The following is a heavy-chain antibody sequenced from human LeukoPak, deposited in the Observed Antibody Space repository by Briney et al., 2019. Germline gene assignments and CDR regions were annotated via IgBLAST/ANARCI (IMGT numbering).Heavy chain of an antibody. J-gene: IGHJ4*02. CDR3: ARSTGIAARFDY. V-gene: IGHV3-7*03. Sequence: PGGSLRLSCAASGFTFSTYWMSWVRQTPGEGLEWVANIKQDGSEKYYVDSVKGRFTISRDNAKNSLYLQMSSLTDEDTAVYYCARSTGIAARFDYWGQGTLVTVSS. D-gene: IGHD6-6*01. CDR1: GFTFSTYW. CDR2: IKQDGSEK.